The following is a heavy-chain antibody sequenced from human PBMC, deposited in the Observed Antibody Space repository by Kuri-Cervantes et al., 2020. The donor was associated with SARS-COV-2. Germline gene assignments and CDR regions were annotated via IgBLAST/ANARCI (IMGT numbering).Heavy chain of an antibody. J-gene: IGHJ4*02. CDR2: ILYDGSNK. D-gene: IGHD3-3*01. V-gene: IGHV3-30-3*01. CDR3: ARDPLVTIFGVVLLSYYFDY. Sequence: GESLKISCAASGFTFSSYAMHWVRQAPGKGLEWVAVILYDGSNKYYADSVKGRFTISRDNSKNTLYLQMNSLRAEDTAVYYCARDPLVTIFGVVLLSYYFDYWGQGTLVTVSS. CDR1: GFTFSSYA.